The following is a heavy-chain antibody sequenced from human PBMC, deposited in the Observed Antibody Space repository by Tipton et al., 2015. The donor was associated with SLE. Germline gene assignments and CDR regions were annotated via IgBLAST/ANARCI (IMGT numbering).Heavy chain of an antibody. J-gene: IGHJ4*02. V-gene: IGHV3-30*02. D-gene: IGHD3-22*01. CDR1: GFTFSSYG. CDR2: IQFDGSNK. CDR3: AKDRSGVGNY. Sequence: SPRLSCAASGFTFSSYGMHWVRQAPGKGLEWVAFIQFDGSNKYYADFVKGRFTISRDNSKNTLYLQMNSLRAEDTAVYYCAKDRSGVGNYWGQGTLVTVSS.